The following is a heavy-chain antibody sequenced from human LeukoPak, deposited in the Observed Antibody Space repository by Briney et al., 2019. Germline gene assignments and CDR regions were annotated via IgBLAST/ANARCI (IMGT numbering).Heavy chain of an antibody. J-gene: IGHJ4*02. V-gene: IGHV1-46*01. CDR3: AIAALRYCSSSSCYKGFLDY. D-gene: IGHD2-2*01. Sequence: ASVTVSFTSSAATFTTYYIHWVRQAPGQGLEWMGIINPSGDSTSYAQKFQGRVTMTRDTSTSTVYMELSSLRSEDTAVYYCAIAALRYCSSSSCYKGFLDYWGQGTLVTVSS. CDR2: INPSGDST. CDR1: AATFTTYY.